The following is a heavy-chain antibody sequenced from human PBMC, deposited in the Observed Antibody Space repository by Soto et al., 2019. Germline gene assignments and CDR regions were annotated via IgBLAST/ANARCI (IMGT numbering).Heavy chain of an antibody. CDR3: ASRWGRSFDY. Sequence: SETLSLTCTVSGGSISSGGYYWSWIRQPPGKGLEWIGYIYYSGSTNYNPSLKSRVTISVDTSKNQFSLKLSSVTAADTAVYYCASRWGRSFDYWGQGTLVTVSS. J-gene: IGHJ4*02. D-gene: IGHD2-15*01. CDR1: GGSISSGGYY. V-gene: IGHV4-61*08. CDR2: IYYSGST.